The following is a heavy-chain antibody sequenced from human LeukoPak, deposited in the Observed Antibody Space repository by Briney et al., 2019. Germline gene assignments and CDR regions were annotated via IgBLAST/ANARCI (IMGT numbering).Heavy chain of an antibody. J-gene: IGHJ3*02. V-gene: IGHV4-4*02. CDR2: VYHSGST. Sequence: SETLSLTCAVSGGSISSSYWWSWVRQPPGKGLEWIGEVYHSGSTNYSPSLKSRVTLSVDKSKNQFSLRLSSVTAADTAVYYCARAYCGGDCYSGRTFDIWGQGTMVTVSS. CDR1: GGSISSSYW. D-gene: IGHD2-21*02. CDR3: ARAYCGGDCYSGRTFDI.